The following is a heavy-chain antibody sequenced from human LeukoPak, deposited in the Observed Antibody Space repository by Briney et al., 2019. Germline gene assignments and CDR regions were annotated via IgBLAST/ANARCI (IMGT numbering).Heavy chain of an antibody. V-gene: IGHV1-69*04. D-gene: IGHD3-22*01. J-gene: IGHJ3*02. Sequence: SVKVSCKASGGTFSSYAISWVRQAPGQGLEWMGRIIPILGIANYAQKFQGRVTITADKSTSTAYMELSSLRSEDTAVYYCARGHHPYYYDSSGLDAFDIWGQGTMVTVSS. CDR1: GGTFSSYA. CDR3: ARGHHPYYYDSSGLDAFDI. CDR2: IIPILGIA.